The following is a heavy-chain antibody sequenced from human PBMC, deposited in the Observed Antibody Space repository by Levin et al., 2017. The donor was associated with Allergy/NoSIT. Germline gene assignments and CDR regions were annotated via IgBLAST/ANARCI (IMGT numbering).Heavy chain of an antibody. CDR1: GGSIRSTLHY. J-gene: IGHJ3*01. CDR3: ARLIYYYETSGYTFDF. D-gene: IGHD3-22*01. Sequence: ASETLSLNCTVSGGSIRSTLHYWGWIRQTPGKGLEWMGSIYYTGTTNYNPSLKSRVTISIDTSKNQFSLKLSSVTAADTSLYYCARLIYYYETSGYTFDFWGQGTMVTVSA. CDR2: IYYTGTT. V-gene: IGHV4-39*01.